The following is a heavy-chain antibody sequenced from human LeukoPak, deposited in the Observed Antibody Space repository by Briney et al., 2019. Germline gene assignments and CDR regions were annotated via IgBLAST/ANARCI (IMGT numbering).Heavy chain of an antibody. CDR3: ARDRWLDDSSGRALDY. CDR1: GYSISSGYY. V-gene: IGHV4-38-2*02. CDR2: IYHSGST. D-gene: IGHD3-22*01. Sequence: SETLSLTCTVSGYSISSGYYWGWIRQPPGKGLEWIGSIYHSGSTFDNPSLKSRVTMSVDTSKNQFSLKLSSVTAADTAVYYCARDRWLDDSSGRALDYWGQGTLVTVSS. J-gene: IGHJ4*02.